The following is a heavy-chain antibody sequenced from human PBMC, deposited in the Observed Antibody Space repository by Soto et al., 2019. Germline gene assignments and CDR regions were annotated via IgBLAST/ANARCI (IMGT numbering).Heavy chain of an antibody. V-gene: IGHV4-4*02. D-gene: IGHD1-1*01. Sequence: SETLSLTCAVSGGSISRSSWWTWVRQPPGKGLEWIGEIYYSGSSYSNPSLKSRLSMSVDTSKNQFSLTMKSVTAADTGVYYCASHPLNWSDADSWGQGVLVTVSS. CDR2: IYYSGSS. CDR1: GGSISRSSW. CDR3: ASHPLNWSDADS. J-gene: IGHJ4*02.